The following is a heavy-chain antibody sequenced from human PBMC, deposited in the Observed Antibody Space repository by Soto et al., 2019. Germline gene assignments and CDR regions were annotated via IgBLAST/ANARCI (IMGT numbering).Heavy chain of an antibody. D-gene: IGHD3-16*02. J-gene: IGHJ3*01. CDR1: DVSFSGYY. CDR3: ARDSGGLRLGESSLYGEKDSFDV. CDR2: INYSGST. Sequence: SETLTLTCGDSDVSFSGYYWSWIRQPPGKGLEWIGEINYSGSTKFNPSLKSRVTLSIDTSKDQFSLRLSSVTAADTAVYYCARDSGGLRLGESSLYGEKDSFDVWDQGTLVTVSS. V-gene: IGHV4-34*01.